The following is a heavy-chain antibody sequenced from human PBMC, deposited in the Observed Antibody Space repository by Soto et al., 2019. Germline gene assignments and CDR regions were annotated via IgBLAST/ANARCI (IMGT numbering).Heavy chain of an antibody. J-gene: IGHJ4*02. CDR3: ARGSVDTVDSSGFYDH. CDR2: INHSGGT. Sequence: SETLSLTCAVYGGSFCAYYWSWIRQPPGKGLEWIGEINHSGGTSYNPSLKSRVTISVDTSKSQFTLKLTSVTAADRAVYYCARGSVDTVDSSGFYDHWGQGTPVTVSS. CDR1: GGSFCAYY. D-gene: IGHD3-22*01. V-gene: IGHV4-34*01.